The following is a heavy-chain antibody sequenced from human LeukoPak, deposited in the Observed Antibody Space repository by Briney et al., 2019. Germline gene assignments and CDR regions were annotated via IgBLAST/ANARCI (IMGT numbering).Heavy chain of an antibody. V-gene: IGHV3-23*01. CDR2: ISGRGGST. CDR1: GFTFSSYD. Sequence: PGGSLRLSCAASGFTFSSYDMSCFRQAPGKEREGVSAISGRGGSTYYADSVKGRFTISRDNSKNTLYLQMNSLRAEDTAVYYCAKLGSAGWLWCDYWGQGTLGTVSS. J-gene: IGHJ4*02. D-gene: IGHD3-9*01. CDR3: AKLGSAGWLWCDY.